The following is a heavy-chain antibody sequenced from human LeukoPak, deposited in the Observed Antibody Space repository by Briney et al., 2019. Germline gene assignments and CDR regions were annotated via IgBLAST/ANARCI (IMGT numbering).Heavy chain of an antibody. CDR2: INPSGGSK. J-gene: IGHJ5*02. Sequence: GSVKVSCKASGYTFTSYYMHWVRQAPGQGLERVGIINPSGGSKSYAQKFQGGVTMPRDMSTSTVYMELSSLRSEDTAVYYCARVGYRSRGWTYIWFVPGGEGTVVSVS. V-gene: IGHV1-46*01. CDR3: ARVGYRSRGWTYIWFVP. CDR1: GYTFTSYY. D-gene: IGHD6-13*01.